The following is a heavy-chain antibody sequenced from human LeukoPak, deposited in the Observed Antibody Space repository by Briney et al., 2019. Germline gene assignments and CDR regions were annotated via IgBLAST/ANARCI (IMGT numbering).Heavy chain of an antibody. CDR1: GYTFTGYY. J-gene: IGHJ4*02. Sequence: ASVKVSCKASGYTFTGYYMHWVRQAPGQGLEWMGWINPNSGGTNYAQKFQGRVTMTRDTSISTAYMELSRLRSDDTAVYYCARLADSGGNDPLDYWGQGTLVTVSS. D-gene: IGHD4-23*01. CDR2: INPNSGGT. V-gene: IGHV1-2*02. CDR3: ARLADSGGNDPLDY.